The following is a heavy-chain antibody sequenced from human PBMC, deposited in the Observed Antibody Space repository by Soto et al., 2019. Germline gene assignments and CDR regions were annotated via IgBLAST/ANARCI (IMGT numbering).Heavy chain of an antibody. CDR1: GFTFNSYA. Sequence: EVQLLESGGGLVQPGGSLRLSCAASGFTFNSYAMNWVRQAPGKGLEWVSVISGSGGSTYYADSVKGRFTISRDNSKNTLYLQMNSLRAEDTAVYYCASRSSGWYFDYWSQGTLVTVSS. D-gene: IGHD6-19*01. J-gene: IGHJ4*02. CDR3: ASRSSGWYFDY. V-gene: IGHV3-23*01. CDR2: ISGSGGST.